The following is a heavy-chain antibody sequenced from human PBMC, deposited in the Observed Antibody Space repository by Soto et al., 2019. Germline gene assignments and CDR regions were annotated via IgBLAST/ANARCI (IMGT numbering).Heavy chain of an antibody. J-gene: IGHJ6*02. Sequence: GGSLRLSCAASGFTFSSYWMSWVRQAPGKGLEWVANIKQDGSEKYYVDSVKGRFTISRDNAKNSLYLQMNSLRAEDTAVYYSARVEPYYYYGMDVWGQGTTVPVSS. CDR2: IKQDGSEK. CDR3: ARVEPYYYYGMDV. D-gene: IGHD1-1*01. CDR1: GFTFSSYW. V-gene: IGHV3-7*01.